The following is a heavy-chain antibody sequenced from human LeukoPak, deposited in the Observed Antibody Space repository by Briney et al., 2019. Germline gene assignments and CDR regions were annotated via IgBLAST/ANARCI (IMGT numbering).Heavy chain of an antibody. V-gene: IGHV3-21*01. CDR1: GFTFSSYS. D-gene: IGHD3-22*01. CDR2: ISSSSSYI. Sequence: GGSLRLSCAASGFTFSSYSMNWVRQAPGKGLEWVSSISSSSSYIYYADSVKGRFTISRDNAKNSLYLQMNSLRAEDTAVYYCVRDSSGYYGGGLFDYWGQGTLATVSS. CDR3: VRDSSGYYGGGLFDY. J-gene: IGHJ4*02.